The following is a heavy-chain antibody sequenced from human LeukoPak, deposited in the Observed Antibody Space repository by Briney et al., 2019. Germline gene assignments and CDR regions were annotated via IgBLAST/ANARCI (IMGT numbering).Heavy chain of an antibody. Sequence: GGSLRLSCAASGFTFSSYSMNWVRQAPGKGLEWVSYISSSSSTIYYADSVKGRFTISRDNAKNSLYLQMNSLRAEDTAVYYCAGDTGGGSYRHAFDYWGQGTLVTVSS. CDR3: AGDTGGGSYRHAFDY. J-gene: IGHJ4*02. V-gene: IGHV3-48*01. D-gene: IGHD1-26*01. CDR1: GFTFSSYS. CDR2: ISSSSSTI.